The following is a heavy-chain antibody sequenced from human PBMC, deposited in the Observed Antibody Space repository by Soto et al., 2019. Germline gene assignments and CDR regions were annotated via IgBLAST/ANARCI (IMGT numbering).Heavy chain of an antibody. V-gene: IGHV3-48*02. D-gene: IGHD3-16*01. CDR3: AREMGACSDSSCYPGPYDS. J-gene: IGHJ5*02. Sequence: PGGSLRPSCAASGFTFTSYSMNWARQAPGQGLEWVSYITSKSTTIKYADSVKGRFTVSRDNAKNSLYLQLNSLRDEDTAVYYCAREMGACSDSSCYPGPYDSWGQGTLVTVSS. CDR2: ITSKSTTI. CDR1: GFTFTSYS.